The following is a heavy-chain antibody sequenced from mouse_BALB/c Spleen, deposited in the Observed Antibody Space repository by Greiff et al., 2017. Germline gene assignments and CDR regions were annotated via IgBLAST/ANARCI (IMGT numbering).Heavy chain of an antibody. CDR3: ARWGGYDRYFDV. D-gene: IGHD2-2*01. Sequence: QVQLQQPGAELVMPGASVKMSCKASGYTFTDYWMHWVKQRPGQGLEWIGAIDTSDSYTSYNQKFKGKATLTVDESSSTAYMQLSSLTSEDSAVYYCARWGGYDRYFDVWGAGTTVTVSS. J-gene: IGHJ1*01. V-gene: IGHV1-69*01. CDR2: IDTSDSYT. CDR1: GYTFTDYW.